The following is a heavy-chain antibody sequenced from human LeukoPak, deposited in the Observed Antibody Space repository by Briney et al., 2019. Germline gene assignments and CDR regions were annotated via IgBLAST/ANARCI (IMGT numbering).Heavy chain of an antibody. Sequence: SETLSLTCTVSGYSISSGYYWGWIRQPPGKGLEWIGSFYDSGNTYYNPSLKSRVTISVDTSKNQFSLKLSSVTAADTAVYYCARWYNWNYGWFDPWGQGTLVTVSS. D-gene: IGHD1-7*01. CDR1: GYSISSGYY. J-gene: IGHJ5*02. CDR3: ARWYNWNYGWFDP. CDR2: FYDSGNT. V-gene: IGHV4-38-2*02.